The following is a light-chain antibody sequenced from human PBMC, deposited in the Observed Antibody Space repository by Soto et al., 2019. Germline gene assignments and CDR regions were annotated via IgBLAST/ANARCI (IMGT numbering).Light chain of an antibody. CDR2: LNSYGSH. CDR1: NGHSSYA. Sequence: QPVLTQSPSASASLGASVKLTCTLSNGHSSYAIAWHQQQPEKGPRYLMKLNSYGSHSKGDGIPDRFSGSSSGAERYLTISSLQSEDEADYYCQTWGTGTVVFGGGTQLTVL. J-gene: IGLJ2*01. CDR3: QTWGTGTVV. V-gene: IGLV4-69*01.